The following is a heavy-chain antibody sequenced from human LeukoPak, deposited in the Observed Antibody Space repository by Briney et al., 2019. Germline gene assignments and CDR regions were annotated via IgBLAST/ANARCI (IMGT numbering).Heavy chain of an antibody. D-gene: IGHD3-10*01. CDR2: INPSGGST. CDR3: ARGRGGITMVRGISYGMDV. CDR1: GYTFTSYY. V-gene: IGHV1-46*01. Sequence: ASVKVSCKASGYTFTSYYMHWVRQAPGQGLEWMGIINPSGGSTSYAQKFQGRVTMTRDTPTSTVYMELSSLRSEDTAVYYCARGRGGITMVRGISYGMDVWGQGTTVTVSS. J-gene: IGHJ6*02.